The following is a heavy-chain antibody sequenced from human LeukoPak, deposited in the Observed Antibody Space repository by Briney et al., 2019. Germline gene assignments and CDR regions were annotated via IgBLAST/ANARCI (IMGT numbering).Heavy chain of an antibody. CDR1: GFTFSDYY. CDR2: ISSSSSYT. Sequence: GGSLSLSCAASGFTFSDYYMSWIRQAPGKGLEWVSYISSSSSYTNYADSVKGRFTISRDNAKNSLYLQMNSLRAEDTAVYYCARVYSSGWTIFDYWGQGTLVTVSS. D-gene: IGHD6-19*01. J-gene: IGHJ4*02. V-gene: IGHV3-11*05. CDR3: ARVYSSGWTIFDY.